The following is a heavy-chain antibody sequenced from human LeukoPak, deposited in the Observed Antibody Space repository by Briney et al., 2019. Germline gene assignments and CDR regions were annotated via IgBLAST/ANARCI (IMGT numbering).Heavy chain of an antibody. Sequence: SETLSLTCAVYGGSFSGYYWSWIRQPPGKGLEWIGYIYYSGSTNYNPSLKSRVTISVDTSKNQFSLKLSSVTAADTAVYYCARGVFEAAAGFWFDPWGQGTLVTVSS. CDR2: IYYSGST. CDR1: GGSFSGYY. D-gene: IGHD6-13*01. CDR3: ARGVFEAAAGFWFDP. V-gene: IGHV4-59*01. J-gene: IGHJ5*02.